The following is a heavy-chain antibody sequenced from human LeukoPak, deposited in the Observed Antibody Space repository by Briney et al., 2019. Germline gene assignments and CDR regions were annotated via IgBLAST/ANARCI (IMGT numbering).Heavy chain of an antibody. CDR1: GYTLTELS. CDR3: ATAATASKTKWFDP. CDR2: FDPEDGET. V-gene: IGHV1-24*01. Sequence: ASVKVSCKVSGYTLTELSMHWERQAPGKGLEWMGGFDPEDGETIYAQKFQGRVTMTEDTSTDTAYMELSSLRSEDTAVYYCATAATASKTKWFDPWGQGTLVTVSS. D-gene: IGHD2-15*01. J-gene: IGHJ5*02.